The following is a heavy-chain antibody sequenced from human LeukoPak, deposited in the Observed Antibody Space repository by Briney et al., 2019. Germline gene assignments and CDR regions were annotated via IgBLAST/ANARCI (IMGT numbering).Heavy chain of an antibody. J-gene: IGHJ6*02. CDR1: GLTFSSYA. Sequence: GGSLRLSCAASGLTFSSYAMSWVRQAPGKGLEWGSAISGNGGTTYYADSGKGRFTISRDNSKNTLYLQMNSLRAEDTAVYYCAKDRIVGTNYLGYGMDVWGQGTTVTVSS. CDR3: AKDRIVGTNYLGYGMDV. V-gene: IGHV3-23*01. CDR2: ISGNGGTT. D-gene: IGHD1-26*01.